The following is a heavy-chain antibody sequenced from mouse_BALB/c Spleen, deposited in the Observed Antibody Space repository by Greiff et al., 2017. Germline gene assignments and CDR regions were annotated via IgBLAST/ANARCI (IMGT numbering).Heavy chain of an antibody. CDR3: ARHFKDAMDY. Sequence: EVKLMESGGGLVQPGGSLKLSCAASGFTFSSYTMSWVRQTPEKRLEWVAYISNGGGSTYYPDTVKGRFTISRDNAKNTLYLQMSSLKSEDTAMYYCARHFKDAMDYWGQGTSVTVSS. J-gene: IGHJ4*01. V-gene: IGHV5-12-2*01. CDR1: GFTFSSYT. CDR2: ISNGGGST.